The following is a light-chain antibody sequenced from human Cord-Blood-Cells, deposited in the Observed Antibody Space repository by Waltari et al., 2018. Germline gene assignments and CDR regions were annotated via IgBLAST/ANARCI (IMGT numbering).Light chain of an antibody. CDR3: QQYYSTPIT. V-gene: IGKV4-1*01. CDR1: PSVLYSSNNKNY. Sequence: DIVMTQSPDSLAVSLGETATTNCTSSPSVLYSSNNKNYLAWYQHKPGQPPKLLIYWASTRESGVPDRFSGSGSVTDFTLTISSLQAEDVAVYYCQQYYSTPITFGQGTRLEIK. CDR2: WAS. J-gene: IGKJ5*01.